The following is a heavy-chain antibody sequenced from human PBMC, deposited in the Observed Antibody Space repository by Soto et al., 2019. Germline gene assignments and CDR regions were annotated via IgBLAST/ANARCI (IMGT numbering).Heavy chain of an antibody. Sequence: TSETLSLTCAVYGGSFSGYYWSWIRQPPGKGLEWIGEINHSGSTNYNPSLKSRVTISVDTSKNQFSLKLSSVTAADTAVYYCARSGIVVVPAAKRRPFDHWGQGTLVTVSS. CDR1: GGSFSGYY. D-gene: IGHD2-2*01. CDR2: INHSGST. J-gene: IGHJ4*02. CDR3: ARSGIVVVPAAKRRPFDH. V-gene: IGHV4-34*01.